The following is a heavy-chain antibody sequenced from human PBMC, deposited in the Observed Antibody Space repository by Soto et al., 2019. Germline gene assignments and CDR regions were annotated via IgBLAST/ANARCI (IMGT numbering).Heavy chain of an antibody. CDR2: SSYYGRET. CDR1: DFDFSSYG. Sequence: PVGSLRLSCAASDFDFSSYGIHWVRQAPGKGLEWVAASSYYGRETFYADSAKGRFTVSKEMSKNTAFLQMNALRHEDTAVYFCARDSGWPILNFDNWGQGTPVTVSS. D-gene: IGHD3-10*01. V-gene: IGHV3-30*03. CDR3: ARDSGWPILNFDN. J-gene: IGHJ4*02.